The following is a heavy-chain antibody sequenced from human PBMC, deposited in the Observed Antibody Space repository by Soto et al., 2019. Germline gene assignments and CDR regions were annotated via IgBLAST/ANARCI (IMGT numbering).Heavy chain of an antibody. V-gene: IGHV3-23*01. Sequence: EVQLLESGGGLVQPGGSLRLSCAASGFTFSSYAMSWVRQAPGKGLEWVSAISGSGSSTYYADSVKGRFTISRDNSKNTLYLQMSSLRADDTAVYYCAKQPVATSFFDYWGQGTLVTDSS. CDR3: AKQPVATSFFDY. J-gene: IGHJ4*02. CDR1: GFTFSSYA. D-gene: IGHD6-19*01. CDR2: ISGSGSST.